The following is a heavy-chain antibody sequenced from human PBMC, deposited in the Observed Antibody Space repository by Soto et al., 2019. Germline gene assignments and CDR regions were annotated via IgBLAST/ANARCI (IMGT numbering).Heavy chain of an antibody. J-gene: IGHJ4*02. D-gene: IGHD6-19*01. Sequence: GGSLRLSCAVSGFTFNSYSMNWVRQAPGKGLEWVSSISRFSNYMYYADSVKGRFTISRDNSKNSLYLQMNSLRAEDTAVYYCAKDPHPRIAVAGTPVDYWGQGTLVTVSS. CDR3: AKDPHPRIAVAGTPVDY. CDR2: ISRFSNYM. V-gene: IGHV3-21*01. CDR1: GFTFNSYS.